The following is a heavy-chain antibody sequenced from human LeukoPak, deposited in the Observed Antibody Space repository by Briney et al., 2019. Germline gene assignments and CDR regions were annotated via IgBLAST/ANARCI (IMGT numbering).Heavy chain of an antibody. J-gene: IGHJ4*02. D-gene: IGHD1-26*01. CDR2: IYYIGST. V-gene: IGHV4-59*01. Sequence: SETLSLTCTVSGDSISSYYWSWIRQPPGKGLEWIGYIYYIGSTNYNPSLKSRVTISVDTSTNQFSLKLSSVTAADTAVYYCARYMGPYYFDYWGQGTLVTVSS. CDR3: ARYMGPYYFDY. CDR1: GDSISSYY.